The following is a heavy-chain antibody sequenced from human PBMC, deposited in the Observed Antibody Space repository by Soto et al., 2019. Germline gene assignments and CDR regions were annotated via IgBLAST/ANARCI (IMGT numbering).Heavy chain of an antibody. V-gene: IGHV4-39*01. CDR1: GGSISSSSYY. CDR3: ARRAHYYGSGSYYEDHWVDP. CDR2: IYYSGST. D-gene: IGHD3-10*01. Sequence: SETLSLTCTVSGGSISSSSYYWGWIRLPPGKGLEWIGSIYYSGSTYYNPSLKSRVTISVDTSKNQFSLKLSSVTAADTAVYYCARRAHYYGSGSYYEDHWVDPWGQGTRFTDSS. J-gene: IGHJ5*02.